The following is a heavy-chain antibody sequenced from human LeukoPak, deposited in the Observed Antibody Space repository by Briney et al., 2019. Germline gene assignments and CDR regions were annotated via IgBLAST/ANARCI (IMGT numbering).Heavy chain of an antibody. CDR3: ARSVSAYYDFWRP. J-gene: IGHJ5*02. Sequence: PSETLSLTCTVSGGSISDNSYYWGWIRQPPGKGLEWIGSMSYSGNTYYNPSLTCRVTISVDTSKNQFSLSLSSVTAADTAVYYCARSVSAYYDFWRPWGQGTLVSVSS. CDR2: MSYSGNT. CDR1: GGSISDNSYY. D-gene: IGHD3-3*01. V-gene: IGHV4-39*01.